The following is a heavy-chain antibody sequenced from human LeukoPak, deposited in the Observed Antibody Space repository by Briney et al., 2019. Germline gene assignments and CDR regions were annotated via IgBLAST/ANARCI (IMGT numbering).Heavy chain of an antibody. V-gene: IGHV3-64*01. J-gene: IGHJ4*02. CDR1: GFTFSSYA. CDR2: ISSNGGST. CDR3: ARMAVAYYYDY. Sequence: GGSLRLSCAASGFTFSSYAMHWVRQAPGKGLEYVSAISSNGGSTYYANSVKGRFTISRDNSKNTLYLQTGSLRAEDMAVYYCARMAVAYYYDYWGQGTLVTVSS. D-gene: IGHD5-24*01.